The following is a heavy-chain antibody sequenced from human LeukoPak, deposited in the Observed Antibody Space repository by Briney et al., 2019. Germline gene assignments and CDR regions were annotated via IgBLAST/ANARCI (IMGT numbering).Heavy chain of an antibody. CDR1: GFTVSSYA. D-gene: IGHD4-23*01. J-gene: IGHJ4*02. CDR2: IIGSGGST. V-gene: IGHV3-23*01. CDR3: ARGNSGNSFY. Sequence: GGSLRLSCAASGFTVSSYAMSWVRQAPGKGLEWVSTIIGSGGSTYYADSVKGRFTISRDNAKNTLYLQMNSLRAEDTAVYYCARGNSGNSFYWGQGTLVTVSS.